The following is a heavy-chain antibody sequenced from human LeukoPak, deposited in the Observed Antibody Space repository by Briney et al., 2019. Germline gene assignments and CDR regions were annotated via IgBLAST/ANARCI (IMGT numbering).Heavy chain of an antibody. Sequence: SETLSLTCTVSGGSISSGSYYWSWIRQPAGKGLEWIGRIYTSGSTNYNPSLKSRVTISVDTSKNQFSPKLSSVTAADTAVYYCARDLSAPLKYYYDSSGSYYFDYWGQGTLVTVSS. J-gene: IGHJ4*02. CDR1: GGSISSGSYY. V-gene: IGHV4-61*02. CDR2: IYTSGST. D-gene: IGHD3-22*01. CDR3: ARDLSAPLKYYYDSSGSYYFDY.